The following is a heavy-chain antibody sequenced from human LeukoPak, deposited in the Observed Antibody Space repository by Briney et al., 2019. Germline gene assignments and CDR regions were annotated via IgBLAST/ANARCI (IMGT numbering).Heavy chain of an antibody. J-gene: IGHJ4*02. Sequence: PGGSLRLSCAASGFPFSSYSMNWVRQAPGKGLEWVSSISSSSSYIYYADSVKGRFTISRDNAKNSLYLQMNSLRAEDTAVYYCARGGSWGERGYRGYDSPIELDYWSQGTLVTVSS. CDR3: ARGGSWGERGYRGYDSPIELDY. V-gene: IGHV3-21*01. CDR2: ISSSSSYI. CDR1: GFPFSSYS. D-gene: IGHD5-12*01.